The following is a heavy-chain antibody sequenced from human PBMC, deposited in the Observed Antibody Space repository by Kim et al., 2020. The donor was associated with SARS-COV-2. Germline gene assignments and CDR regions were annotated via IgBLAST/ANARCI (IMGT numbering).Heavy chain of an antibody. D-gene: IGHD2-21*01. CDR2: SGST. CDR3: ARGLFTDY. Sequence: SGSTNYNPSLKSRVTISVDTSKNQFSLKLSSVTAADTAVYYCARGLFTDYWGQGTLVTVSS. J-gene: IGHJ4*02. V-gene: IGHV4-34*01.